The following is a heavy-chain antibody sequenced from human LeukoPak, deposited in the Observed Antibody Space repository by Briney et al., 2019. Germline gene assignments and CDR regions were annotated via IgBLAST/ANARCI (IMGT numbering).Heavy chain of an antibody. V-gene: IGHV3-30-3*01. J-gene: IGHJ6*03. CDR2: ISYDGSNK. CDR1: GFTFSSYA. D-gene: IGHD6-13*01. CDR3: AREPDSSSWYNYYYYMDV. Sequence: GRSLRLSCAASGFTFSSYAMHWVRQAPGKGLEWVAVISYDGSNKYYADSVKGRFTISRDNSKNTLYLQMNSLRAEDTAVYYCAREPDSSSWYNYYYYMDVWGKGTTVTVSS.